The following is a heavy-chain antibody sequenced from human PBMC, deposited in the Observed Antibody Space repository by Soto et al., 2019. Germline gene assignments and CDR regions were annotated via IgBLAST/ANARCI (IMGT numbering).Heavy chain of an antibody. CDR2: IYPGDSDT. CDR1: GYSFTSYW. D-gene: IGHD6-13*01. V-gene: IGHV5-51*01. Sequence: PGESLKISCKGSGYSFTSYWIGWVRQMPGKGLEWMGIIYPGDSDTRYSPSFQGQVTISADKSISTAYLQWSSLKASDTAMYYCARHRQLVLEYRSYYYYGMDVWGQGTTVTVSS. J-gene: IGHJ6*02. CDR3: ARHRQLVLEYRSYYYYGMDV.